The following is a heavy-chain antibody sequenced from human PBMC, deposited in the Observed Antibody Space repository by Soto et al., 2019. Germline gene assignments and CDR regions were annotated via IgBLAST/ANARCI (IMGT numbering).Heavy chain of an antibody. CDR3: TAGYCSSTSCLGVFDY. J-gene: IGHJ4*02. V-gene: IGHV3-49*04. D-gene: IGHD2-2*01. CDR1: GFNFGDYA. Sequence: GGSLRLSCTASGFNFGDYAMSWVRQAPGKGLEWVGFTRRKTYGGTTEYAASVKGRFSISRDDYKSIAYLQMNSLKTEDTAVYYCTAGYCSSTSCLGVFDYWGQGTLVTVSS. CDR2: TRRKTYGGTT.